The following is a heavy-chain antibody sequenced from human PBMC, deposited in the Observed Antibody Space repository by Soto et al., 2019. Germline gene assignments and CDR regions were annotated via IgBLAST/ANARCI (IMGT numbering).Heavy chain of an antibody. D-gene: IGHD2-2*02. CDR3: ARDLSVPAAIFLRRNWFDP. CDR2: ISGYNGNT. Sequence: GPPVKVSCKASGYTFSGYSITWVRQAPVQGLEWMGRISGYNGNTNYAQKLQGRVTMTTDTSTSTAYMELRSLRSDDTAVYYCARDLSVPAAIFLRRNWFDPWGQGTLVTVSS. CDR1: GYTFSGYS. V-gene: IGHV1-18*04. J-gene: IGHJ5*02.